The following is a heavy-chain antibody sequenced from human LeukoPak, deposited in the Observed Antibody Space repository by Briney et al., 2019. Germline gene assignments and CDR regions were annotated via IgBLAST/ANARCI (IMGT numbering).Heavy chain of an antibody. CDR2: IRGNGEP. Sequence: GGSLRLSCAASGLSFSSFAMSWVRQGPARGLEWVSSIRGNGEPFYADSVKGRFTLSSDSSRNTVYFPLNNLRVEDTAIYYCARASWVSSTDAVRWGQGTLVTVSS. CDR3: ARASWVSSTDAVR. CDR1: GLSFSSFA. J-gene: IGHJ4*02. D-gene: IGHD3-16*01. V-gene: IGHV3-23*01.